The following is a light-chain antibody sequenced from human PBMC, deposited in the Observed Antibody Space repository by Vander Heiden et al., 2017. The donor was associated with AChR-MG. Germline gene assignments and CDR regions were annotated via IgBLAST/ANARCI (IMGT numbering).Light chain of an antibody. CDR3: CSYTSSATWV. CDR1: SGDVGSYDY. V-gene: IGLV2-18*02. Sequence: QSALIQPPSVSGSPGQSVTISCTGTSGDVGSYDYVSCYQQPPGTVPKPMIYLVSTQPSRVPDRFSGSKSGNSASMTISGLQAEDEADYLCCSYTSSATWVFGGGTKLTVL. J-gene: IGLJ3*02. CDR2: LVS.